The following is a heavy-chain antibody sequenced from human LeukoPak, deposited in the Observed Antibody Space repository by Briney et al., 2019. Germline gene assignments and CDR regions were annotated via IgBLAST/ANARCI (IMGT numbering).Heavy chain of an antibody. CDR3: ARNKRADI. CDR1: GFTFSSYW. V-gene: IGHV3-7*01. J-gene: IGHJ3*02. Sequence: GGSLRLSCAASGFTFSSYWMSWVRQAPGQGLEWVANIKQDGSDKYYVDSVKGRFTISRDNAENSLSLQMVSLRAEDTAIYYCARNKRADIWGQGTMVTVSS. CDR2: IKQDGSDK.